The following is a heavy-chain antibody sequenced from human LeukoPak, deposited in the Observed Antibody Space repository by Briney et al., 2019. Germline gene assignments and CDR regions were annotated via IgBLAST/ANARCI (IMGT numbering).Heavy chain of an antibody. Sequence: GGSLRLSCAASGFTFSDYNMNWVRQAPGKGLEWVSYISSSSSDIYYADSVKGRFTISRDNAKNSLYLQMNSLRAEDTAVYYCARIPDYYDSSGYYDYWGQGTLVTVSS. D-gene: IGHD3-22*01. CDR2: ISSSSSDI. V-gene: IGHV3-21*01. J-gene: IGHJ4*02. CDR3: ARIPDYYDSSGYYDY. CDR1: GFTFSDYN.